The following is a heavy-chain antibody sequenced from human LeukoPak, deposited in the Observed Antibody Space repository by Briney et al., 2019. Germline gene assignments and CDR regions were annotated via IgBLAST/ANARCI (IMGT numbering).Heavy chain of an antibody. CDR1: GYSICSGYY. Sequence: SETLSLTXAVSGYSICSGYYWGWTRQPPGKGLEWIGSIYHSGDTYYNPSLKSRVTISVDTSKDQFSLKLNSVTAADTAVYHCARQGYCSGGNCYRWFDPWGQGILVTVSS. D-gene: IGHD2-15*01. CDR2: IYHSGDT. CDR3: ARQGYCSGGNCYRWFDP. V-gene: IGHV4-38-2*01. J-gene: IGHJ5*02.